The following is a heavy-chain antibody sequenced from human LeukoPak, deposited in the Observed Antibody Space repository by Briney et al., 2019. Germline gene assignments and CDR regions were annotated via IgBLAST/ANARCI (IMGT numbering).Heavy chain of an antibody. J-gene: IGHJ4*02. D-gene: IGHD3-22*01. CDR3: AKSLIDITMIVPLGY. V-gene: IGHV3-48*04. CDR1: GISFSSYS. Sequence: GGSLRLSCVASGISFSSYSMNWVRQAPGKGLEWVSYISSSSSTIYYADSVKGRFTISRDNAKNSLYLQMNSLRAEDTAVYYCAKSLIDITMIVPLGYWGQGTLVTVSS. CDR2: ISSSSSTI.